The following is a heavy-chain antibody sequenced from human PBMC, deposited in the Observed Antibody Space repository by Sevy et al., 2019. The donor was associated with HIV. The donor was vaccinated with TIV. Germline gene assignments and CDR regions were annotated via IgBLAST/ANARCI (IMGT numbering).Heavy chain of an antibody. Sequence: GESLKISCVASGFTFGSYTMNWVRQAPGKGLEWVSHISSSSTDIHYADSVKGRFTVSRDNAKNSLYLQMNSLRVEDTALYYCAREAELTLGGNYYYYGMDVWGQGTTVTVSS. CDR3: AREAELTLGGNYYYYGMDV. CDR1: GFTFGSYT. D-gene: IGHD2-15*01. J-gene: IGHJ6*02. CDR2: ISSSSTDI. V-gene: IGHV3-21*01.